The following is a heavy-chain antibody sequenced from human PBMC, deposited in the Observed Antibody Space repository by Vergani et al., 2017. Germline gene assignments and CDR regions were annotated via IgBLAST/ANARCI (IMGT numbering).Heavy chain of an antibody. CDR2: VGFDGSDT. D-gene: IGHD1-26*01. CDR1: GFPLSNAW. J-gene: IGHJ4*02. V-gene: IGHV3-74*01. Sequence: VELLESGGGLAQPGGSLRVSCSASGFPLSNAWIHWVRQGPGKGLEWVSRVGFDGSDTVYADSVKGRFTISKDSAMNTVHLQMTNVRAEDTAVYFCARDGAGAIDFDYWGPGILVTVSS. CDR3: ARDGAGAIDFDY.